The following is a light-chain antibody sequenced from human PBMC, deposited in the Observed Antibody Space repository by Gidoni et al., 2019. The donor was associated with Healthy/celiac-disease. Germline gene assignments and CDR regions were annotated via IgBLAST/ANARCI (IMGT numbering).Light chain of an antibody. Sequence: AIRMTQSPSSFSASTGDRVTITCRASQGISSYLAWHQQKPGKAPKLLIYAASTLESGVPSRFSGSGSGTDFTLTISSLQSEDFATYYCQQYYSYPLTFGGGTKVGIK. CDR2: AAS. V-gene: IGKV1-8*01. J-gene: IGKJ4*01. CDR3: QQYYSYPLT. CDR1: QGISSY.